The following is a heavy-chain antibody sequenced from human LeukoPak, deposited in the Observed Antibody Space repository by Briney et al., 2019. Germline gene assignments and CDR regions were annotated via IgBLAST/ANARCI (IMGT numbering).Heavy chain of an antibody. Sequence: SETLSLTCTVSGGSISSSYWSWIRQPPGKGLEWIGYIYHSGSTNYNPSLKSRVTLSVDTSKNHFSLKLSSVTAADTAVYYCARGPIIDLTGQFDPWGQGTLVTVSS. CDR3: ARGPIIDLTGQFDP. V-gene: IGHV4-59*01. J-gene: IGHJ5*02. CDR2: IYHSGST. CDR1: GGSISSSY.